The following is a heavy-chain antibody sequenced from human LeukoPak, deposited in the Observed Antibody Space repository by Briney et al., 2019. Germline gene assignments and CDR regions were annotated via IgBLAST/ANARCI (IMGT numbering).Heavy chain of an antibody. CDR1: GFTVSTNY. D-gene: IGHD5-24*01. CDR2: IYSSGAT. Sequence: PGRSPRLSCAASGFTVSTNYMSWVRQAPVKGLEWVSVIYSSGATYYADSVKGRFTVSRDNSKNTLYVQMNSLRDDDTAVYYCVRMASNYYGMDVWGQGTTVTVSS. V-gene: IGHV3-53*01. J-gene: IGHJ6*02. CDR3: VRMASNYYGMDV.